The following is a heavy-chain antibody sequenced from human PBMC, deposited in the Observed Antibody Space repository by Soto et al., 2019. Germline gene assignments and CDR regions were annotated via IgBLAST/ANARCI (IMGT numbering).Heavy chain of an antibody. Sequence: QITLKESGPTLVKPTQPLTLTCTFSGFSLSANGLGVASIRQPPGQALEWLALIYWDDDKRYRTSLRSRLTITKDTSNNKVVLTMTNVDHVDTGTYYCAHAYGGTSWPNDAFHVWGQGTVVTVSS. V-gene: IGHV2-5*02. J-gene: IGHJ3*01. CDR3: AHAYGGTSWPNDAFHV. CDR1: GFSLSANGLG. D-gene: IGHD2-2*01. CDR2: IYWDDDK.